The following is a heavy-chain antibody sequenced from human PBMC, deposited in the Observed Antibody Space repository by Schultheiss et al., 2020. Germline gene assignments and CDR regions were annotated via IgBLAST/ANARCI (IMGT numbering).Heavy chain of an antibody. CDR3: ARRWGSGSWYFDY. D-gene: IGHD6-13*01. CDR1: GFTFSDYY. V-gene: IGHV3-11*06. CDR2: ISGTSSHI. Sequence: GGSMRLSCAASGFTFSDYYMSWIRQAPGKGLEWVSSISGTSSHIYYADSIKGRFTTSRDNAKNSLYLQLNSLRAEDTAMYYCARRWGSGSWYFDYWGQGTPVTVSS. J-gene: IGHJ4*02.